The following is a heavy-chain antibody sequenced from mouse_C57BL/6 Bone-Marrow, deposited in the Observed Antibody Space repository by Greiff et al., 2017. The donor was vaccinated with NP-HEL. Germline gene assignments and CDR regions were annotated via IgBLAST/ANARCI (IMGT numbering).Heavy chain of an antibody. CDR3: ARPYYSNYVPYYFDV. J-gene: IGHJ1*03. Sequence: EVQLVESGGGLVQPGGSLKLSCAASGFTFSDYYMYWVRQTPEKRLEWVAYISNGGGSTYYPDTVKGRFTISRDNAKNTLYLQMSRLKSEDTAMYYCARPYYSNYVPYYFDVWGTGTTVTVSS. CDR1: GFTFSDYY. CDR2: ISNGGGST. V-gene: IGHV5-12*01. D-gene: IGHD2-5*01.